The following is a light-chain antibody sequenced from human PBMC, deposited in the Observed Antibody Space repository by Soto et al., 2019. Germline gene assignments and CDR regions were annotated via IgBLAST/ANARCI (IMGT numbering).Light chain of an antibody. V-gene: IGKV3-20*01. CDR2: GAS. CDR3: QQYGSSPWT. J-gene: IGKJ1*01. Sequence: EIVLTQSPGTLSLSPGERATLSCRASQRVSSSYVAWYQQKPGQAPRLLIYGASSRATGIPDRFSGGGSGTDFTLTFDRLEPEDFAVFYCQQYGSSPWTFGQGTKVEIK. CDR1: QRVSSSY.